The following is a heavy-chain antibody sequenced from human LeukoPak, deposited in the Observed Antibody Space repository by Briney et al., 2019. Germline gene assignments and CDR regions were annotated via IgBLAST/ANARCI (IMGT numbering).Heavy chain of an antibody. J-gene: IGHJ4*02. Sequence: SETLSLTCAVYGGSFSGYYWSWIRQPPGKGLEWIGEINHSGSTNYNPSLKSRVTISVDTSKNQFSLKLSSVTAADTAVYYCARGGTAMVFPVQRFDYWGQGTLVTVSS. CDR2: INHSGST. V-gene: IGHV4-34*01. CDR3: ARGGTAMVFPVQRFDY. D-gene: IGHD5-18*01. CDR1: GGSFSGYY.